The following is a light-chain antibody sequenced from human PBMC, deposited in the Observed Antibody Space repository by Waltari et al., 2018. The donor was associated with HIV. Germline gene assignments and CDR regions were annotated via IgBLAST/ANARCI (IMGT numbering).Light chain of an antibody. J-gene: IGLJ3*02. V-gene: IGLV3-25*03. CDR2: RDD. CDR3: QSRDISGTQVV. CDR1: VLSNQY. Sequence: SHGLTQPPSVSVSPGQTAEITCSGDVLSNQYAFWYQNKAGQAPVILIYRDDERPSEVPERFSGSSSGATVALTISGVQAEDKADYYRQSRDISGTQVVFGGGTKLTVL.